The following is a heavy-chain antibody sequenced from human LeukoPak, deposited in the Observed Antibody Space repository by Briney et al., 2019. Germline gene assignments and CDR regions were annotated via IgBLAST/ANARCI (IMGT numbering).Heavy chain of an antibody. D-gene: IGHD3-10*01. CDR1: GFSFSNYG. J-gene: IGHJ4*02. CDR2: ISTSGSST. Sequence: PGGSLRLSCAASGFSFSNYGMSWVRQAPGKGLEWVSSISTSGSSTYYVDSVKGRFTISRDDSKNTLYLQMNSLRGEDTAVYYCARDSSMLRGPLVIYYFDFWGQGTLVSVSS. V-gene: IGHV3-23*01. CDR3: ARDSSMLRGPLVIYYFDF.